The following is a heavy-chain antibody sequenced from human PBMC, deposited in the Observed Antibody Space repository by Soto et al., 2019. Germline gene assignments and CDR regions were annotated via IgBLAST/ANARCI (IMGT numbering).Heavy chain of an antibody. CDR1: GYSYTSYW. V-gene: IGHV5-51*01. D-gene: IGHD1-26*01. CDR3: ARKYSGSYGFTDY. CDR2: IYPGDSDT. Sequence: PGEALKISCKGSGYSYTSYWIGSVRQMPGKGLEWMGIIYPGDSDTRYSPSFQGQVTISADKSISTAYLQWSSLKASDTAMYYRARKYSGSYGFTDYCGQGTLITVS. J-gene: IGHJ4*02.